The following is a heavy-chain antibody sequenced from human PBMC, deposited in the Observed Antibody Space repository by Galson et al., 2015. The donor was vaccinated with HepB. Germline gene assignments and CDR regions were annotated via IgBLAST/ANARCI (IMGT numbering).Heavy chain of an antibody. CDR2: IYYSGST. J-gene: IGHJ4*02. CDR1: GGSFSGYY. D-gene: IGHD1-1*01. V-gene: IGHV4-34*01. Sequence: SETLSLTCAVYGGSFSGYYWSWIRQPPGKGLEWIGSIYYSGSTYYNPSLKSRVTISVDTSKNQFSLKLSSVTAADTAVYYCARTDHDDTTLDYWGQGTLVTVSS. CDR3: ARTDHDDTTLDY.